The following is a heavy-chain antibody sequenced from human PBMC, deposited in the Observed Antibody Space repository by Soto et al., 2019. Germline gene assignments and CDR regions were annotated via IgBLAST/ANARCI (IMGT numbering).Heavy chain of an antibody. CDR1: GFTFSDYY. CDR2: ISSSGSTI. Sequence: QVQLVESGGGLVKPGGSLRLSCAASGFTFSDYYMSWIRQAPGKGLEWVSYISSSGSTIYYADSVKGRFTISRDNAKNALYLQMNSLRAEDPAVYYSYWGCDCINRLYYYYGMDVWGQGTPVTVSS. V-gene: IGHV3-11*01. J-gene: IGHJ6*02. D-gene: IGHD2-21*02. CDR3: YWGCDCINRLYYYYGMDV.